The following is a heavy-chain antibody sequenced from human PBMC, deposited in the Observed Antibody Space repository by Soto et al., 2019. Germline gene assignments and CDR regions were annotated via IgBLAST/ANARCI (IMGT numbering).Heavy chain of an antibody. CDR3: AYTELGYCSGGSCYRGEIKDDY. V-gene: IGHV1-69*06. CDR2: IIPIFGTA. Sequence: QVQLVQSGAEVQKPGSSVKVSCKASGGTFSSYAISWVRQAPGQGLEWMGGIIPIFGTANYAQKFQGRVTITADKSTSTAYMELSSLRSEDTAVYYCAYTELGYCSGGSCYRGEIKDDYWGQGTLVTVSS. D-gene: IGHD2-15*01. J-gene: IGHJ4*02. CDR1: GGTFSSYA.